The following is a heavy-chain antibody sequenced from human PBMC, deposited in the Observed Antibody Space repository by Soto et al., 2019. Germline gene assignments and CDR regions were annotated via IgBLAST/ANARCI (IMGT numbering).Heavy chain of an antibody. D-gene: IGHD2-21*02. Sequence: SETLSLTCAVYGGSFSGYYWSWIRQPPGKGLEWIGEINHSGSTNYNPSFKSRVTISVDRSKNQFSLKLSSVTAADTAVYYCATAPGPYWGQGTLVTVSS. V-gene: IGHV4-34*01. CDR2: INHSGST. CDR3: ATAPGPY. CDR1: GGSFSGYY. J-gene: IGHJ4*02.